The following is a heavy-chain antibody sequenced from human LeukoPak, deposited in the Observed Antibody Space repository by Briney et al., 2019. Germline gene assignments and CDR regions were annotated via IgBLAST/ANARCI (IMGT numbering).Heavy chain of an antibody. Sequence: GGSLRLSCAASGFTFSSYWMSWVRQAPGKGLEWVANMNRNGSEKNYVDSIKGRFTISRDNAANSLYLQMNSLRVEDTAVYYCARDGGIIRFGGQDVWGQGTTVIVS. CDR2: MNRNGSEK. CDR3: ARDGGIIRFGGQDV. J-gene: IGHJ6*02. V-gene: IGHV3-7*01. D-gene: IGHD3-16*01. CDR1: GFTFSSYW.